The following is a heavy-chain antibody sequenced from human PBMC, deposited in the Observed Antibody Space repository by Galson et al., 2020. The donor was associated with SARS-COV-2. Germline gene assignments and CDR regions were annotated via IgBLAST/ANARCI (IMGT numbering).Heavy chain of an antibody. D-gene: IGHD1-26*01. V-gene: IGHV3-74*01. J-gene: IGHJ4*02. CDR2: INSDGSNT. CDR3: VRAVGTLDY. CDR1: GFIFSSYW. Sequence: GGSLRLSCAASGFIFSSYWMHLVRQAPGEGLVWVSYINSDGSNTGYADSVKGRFTISRDNAKNTLYLQMNSLRAEDTAVYFCVRAVGTLDYWGQGILVTVSS.